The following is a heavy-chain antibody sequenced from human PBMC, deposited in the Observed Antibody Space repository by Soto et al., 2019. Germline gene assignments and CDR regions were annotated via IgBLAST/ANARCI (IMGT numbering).Heavy chain of an antibody. CDR1: GGTFSSYA. CDR2: IIPIFGTA. D-gene: IGHD3-22*01. J-gene: IGHJ4*02. CDR3: ARGGLLYYDSSDYFDY. V-gene: IGHV1-69*13. Sequence: VASVKVSCKASGGTFSSYAISWVRQAPGQGLEWMGGIIPIFGTANYAQKFQGRVTITADESTSTAYMELSSLRSEDTAMYYCARGGLLYYDSSDYFDYWGQGTLVTVSS.